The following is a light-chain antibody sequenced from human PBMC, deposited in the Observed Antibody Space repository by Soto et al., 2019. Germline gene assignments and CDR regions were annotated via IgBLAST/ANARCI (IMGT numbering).Light chain of an antibody. CDR1: QTISSW. CDR2: KAT. J-gene: IGKJ1*01. CDR3: QHYNSYSAA. V-gene: IGKV1-5*03. Sequence: DIQMTQSPSTLSGSVGDRVTITCRASQTISSWLAWYQQKPGKAPKLLIYKATTLKSGVPSRFSGSGSGTEFTLTISSLQPYDFATYYCQHYNSYSAAFGQGNKVHI.